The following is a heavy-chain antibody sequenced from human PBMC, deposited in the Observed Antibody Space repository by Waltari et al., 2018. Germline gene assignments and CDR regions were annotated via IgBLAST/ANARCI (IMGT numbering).Heavy chain of an antibody. D-gene: IGHD3-3*01. CDR3: AKNVYYDFWSGYLFDY. J-gene: IGHJ4*02. CDR1: GFTCSSYG. Sequence: QVQLVESGGGVVQPGRSLRLSCAASGFTCSSYGMHWVRPAPGKGLGGVAVISYDGNNKYYADSVKGRFAISRDNSKNTLYLQMNSLRAEDTAVYYCAKNVYYDFWSGYLFDYWGQGTLVTVSS. CDR2: ISYDGNNK. V-gene: IGHV3-30*18.